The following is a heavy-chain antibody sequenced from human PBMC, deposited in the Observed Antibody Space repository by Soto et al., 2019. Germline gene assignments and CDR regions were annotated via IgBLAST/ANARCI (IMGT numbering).Heavy chain of an antibody. J-gene: IGHJ6*02. CDR3: AKSVVTAPLYYYGMDV. Sequence: PGESLKISCKGSGYRFTTSGSGWVRQMPGKGLEWMGIIYPGDSDTRYSPSFQGQVTISADKSISTAYLQMNSLRTEDTAVYYCAKSVVTAPLYYYGMDVWGQGTTVTVSS. CDR1: GYRFTTSG. D-gene: IGHD2-21*02. V-gene: IGHV5-51*01. CDR2: IYPGDSDT.